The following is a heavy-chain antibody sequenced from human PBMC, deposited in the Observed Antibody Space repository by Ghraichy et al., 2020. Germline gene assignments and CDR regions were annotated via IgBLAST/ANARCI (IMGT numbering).Heavy chain of an antibody. D-gene: IGHD3-16*01. Sequence: GGSPRLSCAASGFTFSSYGMHWVRQAPGKGLEWVAVIWYDGSNKYYADSVKGRFTISRDNSKNTLYLQMNSLRAEDTAVYYCARDRGSYALSWYFDLWGRGTLVTVSS. CDR3: ARDRGSYALSWYFDL. V-gene: IGHV3-33*01. J-gene: IGHJ2*01. CDR1: GFTFSSYG. CDR2: IWYDGSNK.